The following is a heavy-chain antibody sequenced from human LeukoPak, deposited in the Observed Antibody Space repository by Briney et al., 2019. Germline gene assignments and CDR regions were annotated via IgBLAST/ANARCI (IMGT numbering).Heavy chain of an antibody. Sequence: GGSLRLSCAASGFTFSSYAMSWVRQAPGKGLEWVSAISGSGGSTYYADSVKGRFTISRDNSKNTLYLQMNSLRAEDTAVYYCAKVSDYDFWSGYYDHHLDYWGQGTLVTVSS. CDR1: GFTFSSYA. CDR2: ISGSGGST. J-gene: IGHJ4*02. V-gene: IGHV3-23*01. D-gene: IGHD3-3*01. CDR3: AKVSDYDFWSGYYDHHLDY.